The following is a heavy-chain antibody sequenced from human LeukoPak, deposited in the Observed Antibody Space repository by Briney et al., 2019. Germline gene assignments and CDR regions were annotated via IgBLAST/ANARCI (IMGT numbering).Heavy chain of an antibody. Sequence: RSGGSLRLSCAASGFTFSNYWMSWVRQAPGKGLEWVANIRQDGSEKCYEDSVKGRFTISRDNAKNSLYLQMSSLRAEDTAVYYCVRAQPFGGCWGQGTLVTVSS. CDR3: VRAQPFGGC. CDR1: GFTFSNYW. D-gene: IGHD3-10*01. J-gene: IGHJ4*02. CDR2: IRQDGSEK. V-gene: IGHV3-7*01.